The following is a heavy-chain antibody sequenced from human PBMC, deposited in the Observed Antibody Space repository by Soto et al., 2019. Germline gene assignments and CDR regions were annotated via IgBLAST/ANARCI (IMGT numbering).Heavy chain of an antibody. CDR1: GGSISSNY. J-gene: IGHJ5*02. V-gene: IGHV4-59*01. Sequence: QVQLQESGPGLVKPSETLSLTCTVSGGSISSNYWSWIRQPPGKGLEWIGYIYYSGSTNYNPSLRSRVTISVDTSKNQFSLKLSSVTAADTAVYYCARASTVVTHSGSYNWFDPWGQGTLVTGSS. CDR3: ARASTVVTHSGSYNWFDP. CDR2: IYYSGST. D-gene: IGHD2-21*02.